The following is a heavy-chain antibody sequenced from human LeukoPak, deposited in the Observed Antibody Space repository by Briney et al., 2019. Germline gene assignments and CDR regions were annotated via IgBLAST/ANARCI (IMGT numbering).Heavy chain of an antibody. D-gene: IGHD2-15*01. CDR1: GYTFTNYW. J-gene: IGHJ4*02. CDR3: ARRHCSGGSCYSRLFDY. Sequence: GESLKISCKGSGYTFTNYWICWVRQMPGKGLGWMGIIYPGDSDIRYSPSFQGQVTISADKSISTAYLQWSSLKASDTAMYYCARRHCSGGSCYSRLFDYWGQGTLVTVSS. CDR2: IYPGDSDI. V-gene: IGHV5-51*01.